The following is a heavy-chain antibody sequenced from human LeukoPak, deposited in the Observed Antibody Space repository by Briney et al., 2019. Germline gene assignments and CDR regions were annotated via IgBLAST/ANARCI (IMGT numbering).Heavy chain of an antibody. CDR3: ARAQGFDYGGFLDF. CDR2: IYYSGTT. Sequence: SETLSLTCTVSGDSITSRNWWTWVRQSPGKGLEWIGEIYYSGTTTYNPSLESRVTISVDKSKNQFSVNLRSVIDADTAVYYCARAQGFDYGGFLDFWGQGALVTVSS. J-gene: IGHJ4*02. CDR1: GDSITSRNW. D-gene: IGHD4-23*01. V-gene: IGHV4-4*02.